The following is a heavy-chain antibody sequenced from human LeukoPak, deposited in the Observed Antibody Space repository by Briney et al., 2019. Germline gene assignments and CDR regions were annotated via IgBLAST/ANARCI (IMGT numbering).Heavy chain of an antibody. Sequence: PGGSLRLSCAASGFTVSSNYMSWVRQAPGKGLEWVSVIYSGGSTYYADSVKGRFTISRDNSKNTLYLQMNSLRAEDTAVYYCARGNGDYLLDAFDIWGQGTMVTVSS. CDR2: IYSGGST. J-gene: IGHJ3*02. CDR3: ARGNGDYLLDAFDI. CDR1: GFTVSSNY. V-gene: IGHV3-53*05. D-gene: IGHD4-17*01.